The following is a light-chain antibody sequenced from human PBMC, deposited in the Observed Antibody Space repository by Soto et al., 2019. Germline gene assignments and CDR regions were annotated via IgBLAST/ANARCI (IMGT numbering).Light chain of an antibody. Sequence: EIVLTQSPGTLSLSPGERASLSCRASQSVSSSYIAWYQQKPGQAPRLLIYGASGRATGIPDRFSGSGSGTDFTLTISRLEPEDFAVYYCQQYGSSPRVYTFGQGTKLEIK. CDR2: GAS. CDR1: QSVSSSY. CDR3: QQYGSSPRVYT. V-gene: IGKV3-20*01. J-gene: IGKJ2*01.